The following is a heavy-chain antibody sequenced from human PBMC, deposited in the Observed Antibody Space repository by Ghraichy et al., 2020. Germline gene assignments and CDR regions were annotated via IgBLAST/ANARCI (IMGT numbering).Heavy chain of an antibody. V-gene: IGHV1-2*04. D-gene: IGHD1-26*01. J-gene: IGHJ4*02. Sequence: ASVKVSCKASGYTLTGYYMHWVRQAPGQGLEWMGWINPNSGGTNYAQKFQGWIIMTRDTSISTAYMELSRLRSDDTAVYYCARDRRSGSYYFDYWGQGTLVTVSS. CDR2: INPNSGGT. CDR3: ARDRRSGSYYFDY. CDR1: GYTLTGYY.